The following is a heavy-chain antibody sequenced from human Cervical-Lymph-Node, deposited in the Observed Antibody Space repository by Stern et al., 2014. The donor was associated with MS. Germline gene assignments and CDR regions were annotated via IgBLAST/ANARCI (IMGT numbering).Heavy chain of an antibody. D-gene: IGHD4-23*01. CDR1: GFTVSSTY. CDR2: IFSGGAT. CDR3: ARVPPGYGSNSFFDY. J-gene: IGHJ4*02. V-gene: IGHV3-53*01. Sequence: VQLVESGGGLIQHGGSLRLSCAPSGFTVSSTYMSWVRQAPGRGLEWVSIIFSGGATAYAVSVKGRFTISRDNSRNTLYLQMNSLRAEDTAFYYCARVPPGYGSNSFFDYWGQGNLVTVSS.